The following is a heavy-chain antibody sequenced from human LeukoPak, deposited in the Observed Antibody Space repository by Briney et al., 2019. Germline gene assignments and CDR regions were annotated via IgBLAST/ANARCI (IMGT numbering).Heavy chain of an antibody. Sequence: ASVKVSCKASGGTFSSYAISWVRQAPGQGLEWMGGISTYNGDTHYAQKLQGRVTMTTDTSTSTAYMELRSLRSDDTAVYYCARDPQPLGYCSSTSCYVPWFDPWGQGTLVTVSS. J-gene: IGHJ5*02. CDR2: ISTYNGDT. V-gene: IGHV1-18*01. CDR3: ARDPQPLGYCSSTSCYVPWFDP. CDR1: GGTFSSYA. D-gene: IGHD2-2*01.